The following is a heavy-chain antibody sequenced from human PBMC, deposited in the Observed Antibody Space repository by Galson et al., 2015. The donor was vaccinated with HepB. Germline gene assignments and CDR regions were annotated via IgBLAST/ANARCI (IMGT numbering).Heavy chain of an antibody. J-gene: IGHJ6*02. CDR1: GFTVSSNY. CDR3: ARSLGLIAVAGLMDV. D-gene: IGHD6-19*01. V-gene: IGHV3-66*01. CDR2: IYSGGST. Sequence: SLRLSCAASGFTVSSNYMSWVRQAPGKGLEWVSVIYSGGSTYYADSVKGRFTISRDNSKNTLYLQMNSLRAEDTAVYYCARSLGLIAVAGLMDVWGQGTTVTVSS.